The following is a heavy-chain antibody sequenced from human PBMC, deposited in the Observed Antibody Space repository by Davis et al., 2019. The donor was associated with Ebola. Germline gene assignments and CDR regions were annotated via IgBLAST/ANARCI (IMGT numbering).Heavy chain of an antibody. V-gene: IGHV1-18*01. CDR3: ARGEITIFGVVKAD. CDR2: ISAYNGNT. J-gene: IGHJ4*02. Sequence: AASVKVSCKASGYTFTSYGISWVRQAPGQGLEWMGWISAYNGNTNYAQKFQGRVTITRDTSASTAYMELSSLRSEDTAVYYCARGEITIFGVVKADWGQGTLVTVSS. D-gene: IGHD3-3*01. CDR1: GYTFTSYG.